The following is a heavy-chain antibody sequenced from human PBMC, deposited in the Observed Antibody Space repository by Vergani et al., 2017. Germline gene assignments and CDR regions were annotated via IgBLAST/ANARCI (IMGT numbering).Heavy chain of an antibody. CDR1: GFSFNTYW. Sequence: EVQLVESGGGSVQSGGSLRLSCVASGFSFNTYWMHWVRQVTGKGLMWVARRDEYGNTATYGDFEAGRFTISRDNAENTVFLQMNNLRADEGGVYYCVQTEESTETASNRGIDVWGQGALVTVSS. CDR3: VQTEESTETASNRGIDV. V-gene: IGHV3-74*03. D-gene: IGHD2-8*02. J-gene: IGHJ5*02. CDR2: RDEYGNTA.